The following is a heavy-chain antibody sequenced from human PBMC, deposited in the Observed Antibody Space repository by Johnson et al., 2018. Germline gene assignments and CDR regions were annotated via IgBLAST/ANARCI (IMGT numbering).Heavy chain of an antibody. CDR1: GGSISSYY. V-gene: IGHV4-59*01. CDR3: PRVAKTGYYYYMDV. CDR2: IYYSGST. D-gene: IGHD1-1*01. Sequence: QVQLQESGPGLVKPSETLSLTCTVSGGSISSYYWSWIRQPPGKGLEWIGYIYYSGSTNYNPSLKSRVTISVDTSKNQFSLKLSSVTAADTALYYVPRVAKTGYYYYMDVWGKGTTVTVSS. J-gene: IGHJ6*03.